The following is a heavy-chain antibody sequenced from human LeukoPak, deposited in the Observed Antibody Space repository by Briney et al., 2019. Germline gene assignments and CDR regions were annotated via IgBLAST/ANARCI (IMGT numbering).Heavy chain of an antibody. CDR1: GFTFSSYS. CDR2: VRSSGTTT. J-gene: IGHJ4*02. V-gene: IGHV3-48*04. D-gene: IGHD3-3*01. CDR3: ARALNYDFWSGPLDC. Sequence: GGSLRLSCAASGFTFSSYSMNWVRQAPGEGPEWISYVRSSGTTTYYADSVKGRFTISRDNAKNSLYLQMNSLRAEDTAVYYCARALNYDFWSGPLDCWGQGTLVTVSS.